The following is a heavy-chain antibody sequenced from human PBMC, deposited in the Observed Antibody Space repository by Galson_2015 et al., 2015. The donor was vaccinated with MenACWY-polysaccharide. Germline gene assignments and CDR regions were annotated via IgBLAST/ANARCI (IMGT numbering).Heavy chain of an antibody. J-gene: IGHJ3*02. D-gene: IGHD2-15*01. V-gene: IGHV3-33*01. CDR1: GSRFSNSG. CDR2: IQYDGSKI. Sequence: SLRLSCAASGSRFSNSGMHWVRQAPGKGLEWVAVIQYDGSKIVYADSVKGRFTISGDNSKNTVFLEMNTLGAEDTAVYYCAREGSRIVFHAFDTWGQGTMVTVSS. CDR3: AREGSRIVFHAFDT.